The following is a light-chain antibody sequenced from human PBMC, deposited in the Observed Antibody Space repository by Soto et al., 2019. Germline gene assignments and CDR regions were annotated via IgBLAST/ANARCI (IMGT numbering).Light chain of an antibody. Sequence: EIVMTQSPGTLSVSPGERATLSCRASQSISSNLAWYQQKPGQAPRLLIYGAFIRATGIPVRFSGSGSGTEFTLTISSLQSEDFAVYYCQQYNNWPPLPFGGGTKVEIK. CDR1: QSISSN. J-gene: IGKJ4*01. CDR2: GAF. V-gene: IGKV3-15*01. CDR3: QQYNNWPPLP.